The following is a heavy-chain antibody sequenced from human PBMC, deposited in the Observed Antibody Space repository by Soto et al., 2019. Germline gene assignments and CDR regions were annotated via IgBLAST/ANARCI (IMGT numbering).Heavy chain of an antibody. CDR2: IWYDGSNK. V-gene: IGHV3-33*01. Sequence: HPVGSLRLSCAASGFTFSSYGMHWVRQAPGKGLEWVAVIWYDGSNKYYADSVKGRFTISRDNSKNTLYLQWSSLKASDTAMYYCARLYYYDSSGYSNWFDPWGQGTLVTVSS. CDR1: GFTFSSYG. D-gene: IGHD3-22*01. CDR3: ARLYYYDSSGYSNWFDP. J-gene: IGHJ5*02.